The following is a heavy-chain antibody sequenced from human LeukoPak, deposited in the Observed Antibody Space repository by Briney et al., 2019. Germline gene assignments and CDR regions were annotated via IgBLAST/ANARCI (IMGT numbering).Heavy chain of an antibody. CDR3: ARDFWATNYYYGMDV. CDR1: GFTFRNYA. J-gene: IGHJ6*02. CDR2: ISGSGDSV. Sequence: GGSLRLSCAASGFTFRNYAMAWVRQAQGKGLECVSAISGSGDSVRYADSVKGQFTISRDNSKNTLYLQMNNLRAEDTALYYCARDFWATNYYYGMDVWGQGTTVTVSS. V-gene: IGHV3-23*01. D-gene: IGHD3-3*01.